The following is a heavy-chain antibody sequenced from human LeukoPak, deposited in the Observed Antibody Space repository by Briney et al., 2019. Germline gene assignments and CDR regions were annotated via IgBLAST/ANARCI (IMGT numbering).Heavy chain of an antibody. CDR3: AGGYSGYEFDY. J-gene: IGHJ4*02. D-gene: IGHD5-12*01. V-gene: IGHV4-59*11. CDR1: GGSISSHY. CDR2: IYYSGST. Sequence: PSETLSLTCTVSGGSISSHYWSWIRRPPGKGLEWIGYIYYSGSTNYNPSLKSRVTISVDTSKNQFSLKLSSVTAADTAVYYCAGGYSGYEFDYWGQGTLVTVSS.